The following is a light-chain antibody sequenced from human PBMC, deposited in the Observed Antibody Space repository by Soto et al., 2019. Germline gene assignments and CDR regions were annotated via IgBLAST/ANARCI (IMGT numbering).Light chain of an antibody. CDR2: DVS. J-gene: IGLJ2*01. Sequence: QSVRTQPASLSGSTGQSITISCTGTSSDVCGYNYVSWYQQHPGKAPKLMIYDVSNRPSGVSNRFSGSKSGNTASLTISGLPAEDEADYYCSSYTRRSTLVVFGGGTQLTVL. V-gene: IGLV2-14*01. CDR1: SSDVCGYNY. CDR3: SSYTRRSTLVV.